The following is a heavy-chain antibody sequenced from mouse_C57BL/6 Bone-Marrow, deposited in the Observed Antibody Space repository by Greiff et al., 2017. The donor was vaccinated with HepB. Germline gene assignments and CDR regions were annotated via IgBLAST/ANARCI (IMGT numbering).Heavy chain of an antibody. CDR1: GFTFSSYA. Sequence: EVKVVESGGGLVKPGGSLKLSCAASGFTFSSYAMSWVRQTPEKRLEWVATISDGGSYTYYPDNVKGRFTISRDNAKNNLYLQMSHLKSEDTAMYYCARERGGFAYWGQGTLVTVSA. CDR3: ARERGGFAY. V-gene: IGHV5-4*01. CDR2: ISDGGSYT. J-gene: IGHJ3*01.